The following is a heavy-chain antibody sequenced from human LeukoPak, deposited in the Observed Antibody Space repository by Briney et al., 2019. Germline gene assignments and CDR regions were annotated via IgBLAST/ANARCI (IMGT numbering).Heavy chain of an antibody. V-gene: IGHV3-64*04. CDR3: AKDREWDDYAEYDY. CDR2: ISYNGDST. J-gene: IGHJ4*02. CDR1: GFTFSRHN. D-gene: IGHD4-17*01. Sequence: GGSLRLSCSGSGFTFSRHNMHWVRQAPGKGLEYVSAISYNGDSTYYVDSVKGRFTISRDNSKNTLYLQMNSLRADDTAVYYCAKDREWDDYAEYDYWGQGTLVTVSS.